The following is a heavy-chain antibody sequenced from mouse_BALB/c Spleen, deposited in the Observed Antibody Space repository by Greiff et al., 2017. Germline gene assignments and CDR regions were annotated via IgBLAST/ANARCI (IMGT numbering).Heavy chain of an antibody. D-gene: IGHD1-1*01. CDR2: IWTGGGT. CDR1: GFSLTSYD. CDR3: VRDITTVVAGGYYAMDY. V-gene: IGHV2-9-2*01. Sequence: QVQLKQSGPGLVAPSQSLSITCTVSGFSLTSYDISWIRQPPGKGLEWLGVIWTGGGTNYNSAFMSRLSISKDNSKSQVFLKMNSLQTDDTAIYYCVRDITTVVAGGYYAMDYWGQGTSVTVSS. J-gene: IGHJ4*01.